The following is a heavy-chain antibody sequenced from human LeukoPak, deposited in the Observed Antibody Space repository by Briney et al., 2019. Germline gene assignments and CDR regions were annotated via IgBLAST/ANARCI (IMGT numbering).Heavy chain of an antibody. D-gene: IGHD3-10*01. J-gene: IGHJ5*02. CDR3: ARRYGSGSYRWFDP. Sequence: SETLSLTCTVSGGSLSSSANYYWEYIRQPPGKGLEWIGEINHSGSTNYNPSLKSRVTISVDTSKNQFSLKLSSVAAADTAVYYCARRYGSGSYRWFDPWGQGTLVTVSS. CDR1: GGSLSSSANYY. CDR2: INHSGST. V-gene: IGHV4-39*07.